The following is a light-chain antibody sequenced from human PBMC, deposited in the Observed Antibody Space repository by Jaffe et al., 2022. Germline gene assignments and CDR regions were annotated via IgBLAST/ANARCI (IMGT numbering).Light chain of an antibody. J-gene: IGKJ3*01. CDR3: QQYNSYPFT. CDR1: QGISSS. CDR2: AAS. Sequence: DIQMTQSPSSLSAYVGDSVTISCRASQGISSSLAWFQQKPGKAPKSLIYAASILQSGVPSKFSGSGSGTDFTLTISSLQPEDFATYYCQQYNSYPFTFGPGTKVDIK. V-gene: IGKV1-16*02.